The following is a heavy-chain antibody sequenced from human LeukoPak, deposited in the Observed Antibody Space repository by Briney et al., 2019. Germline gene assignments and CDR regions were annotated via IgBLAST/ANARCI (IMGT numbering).Heavy chain of an antibody. CDR1: GYTFTSYY. CDR3: ARDPQTDIYYMGEAFDI. J-gene: IGHJ3*02. D-gene: IGHD3-10*01. Sequence: ASVKVSCKASGYTFTSYYMHWVRQAPGQGLEWSGIINPSGGSTSYAQKFKGRVTMTRNTSTSTVYMELSSLRSEDTAVYYCARDPQTDIYYMGEAFDIWGQGTMVTVSS. CDR2: INPSGGST. V-gene: IGHV1-46*03.